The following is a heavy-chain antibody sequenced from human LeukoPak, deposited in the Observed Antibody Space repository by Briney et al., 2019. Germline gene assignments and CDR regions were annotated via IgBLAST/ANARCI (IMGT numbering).Heavy chain of an antibody. Sequence: PGGSLRLSCAASGFTSSSYWMSWVRQAPGKGLEWVANIKQDGSEKYYVDSVKGRFTISRDNAKNSLYLQMNSLRAEDTAVYYCARDFVVGPQKWSWFDPWGQGTLVTVSS. CDR1: GFTSSSYW. CDR2: IKQDGSEK. CDR3: ARDFVVGPQKWSWFDP. V-gene: IGHV3-7*01. J-gene: IGHJ5*02. D-gene: IGHD2-15*01.